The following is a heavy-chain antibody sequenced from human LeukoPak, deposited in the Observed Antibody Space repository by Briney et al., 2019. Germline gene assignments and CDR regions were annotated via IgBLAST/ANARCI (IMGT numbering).Heavy chain of an antibody. V-gene: IGHV3-30-3*01. J-gene: IGHJ6*02. Sequence: GGSLRLSCSASGFIFSSYSMYWVRQAPGKGLEWVAVISSDENKKYYADAVNGRFTISRDNSKNTLYLQMNSLRPADTAVYYCAKDCHMSGDFYYGMDVWGQGTTVTVSS. CDR3: AKDCHMSGDFYYGMDV. CDR2: ISSDENKK. CDR1: GFIFSSYS.